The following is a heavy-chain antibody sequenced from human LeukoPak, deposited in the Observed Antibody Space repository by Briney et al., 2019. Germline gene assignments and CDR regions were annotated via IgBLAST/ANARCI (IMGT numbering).Heavy chain of an antibody. CDR1: GGTFSSYA. V-gene: IGHV1-69*13. CDR3: ARPRVVAATVDAFDI. D-gene: IGHD2-15*01. Sequence: ASVKVSCKASGGTFSSYAISWVRQAPGQGLEWMGGIIPIFGTTNYAQKFQGKVTITADESTSTAYMELSSLRSEDTAVYYCARPRVVAATVDAFDIWGQGTMVTVSS. J-gene: IGHJ3*02. CDR2: IIPIFGTT.